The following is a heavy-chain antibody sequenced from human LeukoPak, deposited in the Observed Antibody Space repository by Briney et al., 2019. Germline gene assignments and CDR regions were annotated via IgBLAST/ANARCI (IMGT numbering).Heavy chain of an antibody. J-gene: IGHJ4*02. V-gene: IGHV1-46*01. CDR1: VYTFTSYY. D-gene: IGHD1-1*01. CDR3: ARDPTGTASRGRYFDY. CDR2: INPSGGST. Sequence: ASVKVSCKASVYTFTSYYMHWVRQAPGQGLEWMGIINPSGGSTSYAQKFQGRVTMTRDTSTSTVYMELSSLRSEDTAVYYCARDPTGTASRGRYFDYWGQGTLVTVSS.